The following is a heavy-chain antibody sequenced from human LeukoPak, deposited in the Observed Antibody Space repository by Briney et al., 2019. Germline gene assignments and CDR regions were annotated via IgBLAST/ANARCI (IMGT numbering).Heavy chain of an antibody. CDR2: ISANNGNT. D-gene: IGHD4/OR15-4a*01. V-gene: IGHV1-18*01. Sequence: GASVKVSCKASGYTFTIYGITWVRQAPGQGLEWMGWISANNGNTNYAQKFQGRVTMTTDTSTSTAYMHLRSLRSDDTAVYYCARAGPAVPTNFDNWGQGTLATVSS. CDR1: GYTFTIYG. CDR3: ARAGPAVPTNFDN. J-gene: IGHJ4*02.